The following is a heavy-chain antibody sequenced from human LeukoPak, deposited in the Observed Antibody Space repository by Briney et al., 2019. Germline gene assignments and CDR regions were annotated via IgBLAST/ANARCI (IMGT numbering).Heavy chain of an antibody. J-gene: IGHJ4*02. Sequence: SVKVSCKASGGTFSSYAISWVRRAPGQGLEWVGGIIPIFGTANYAQKFQGRVTITADESTSTVYMELSSLRSEDTAVYYCARDYGSGSYSFDYWGQGTLVTVSS. CDR3: ARDYGSGSYSFDY. D-gene: IGHD3-10*01. CDR2: IIPIFGTA. V-gene: IGHV1-69*13. CDR1: GGTFSSYA.